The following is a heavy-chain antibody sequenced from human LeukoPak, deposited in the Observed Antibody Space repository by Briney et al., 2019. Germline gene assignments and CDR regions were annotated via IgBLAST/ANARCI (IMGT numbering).Heavy chain of an antibody. CDR3: ARDGGLRNYYGMDV. J-gene: IGHJ6*02. Sequence: SETLSPTCTVSGGSISSGDYYWSWIRQPPGKGLEWIGYIYYSGSTYYNPSLKSRVTISVDTSKNQFSLKLSSVTAADTAVYYCARDGGLRNYYGMDVWGQGTTVTVSS. CDR2: IYYSGST. D-gene: IGHD2-15*01. V-gene: IGHV4-30-4*02. CDR1: GGSISSGDYY.